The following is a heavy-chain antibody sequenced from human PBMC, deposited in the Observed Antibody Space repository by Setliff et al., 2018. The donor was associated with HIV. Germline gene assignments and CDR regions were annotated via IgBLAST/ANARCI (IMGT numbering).Heavy chain of an antibody. CDR1: EFTFSNYS. CDR2: TAVYDGSNK. J-gene: IGHJ5*02. V-gene: IGHV3-30*03. D-gene: IGHD2-15*01. Sequence: PGGSLRLSCAASEFTFSNYSMKWVRQAPGKGLEWAEDTAVYDGSNKYYADSVKGRFTISRDNSKSTLYLQMNSRRAEDTAVYYCARGGPPGERWFTGSRVRRTNWFDPWGQGTLVTVSS. CDR3: ARGGPPGERWFTGSRVRRTNWFDP.